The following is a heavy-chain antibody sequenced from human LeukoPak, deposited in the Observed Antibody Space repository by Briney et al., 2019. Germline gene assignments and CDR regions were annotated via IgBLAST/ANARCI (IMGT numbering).Heavy chain of an antibody. Sequence: SETLSLTCTVSGGSISSYYWSWIRQPPGKGLEWIGYIYYSGSTNYNPSLKSRVTISVDTSKNQFSLKLSSVTAADTAVYCCARDVGWGYSSGWYWFDPWGQGTLVTVSS. CDR2: IYYSGST. V-gene: IGHV4-59*01. D-gene: IGHD6-19*01. J-gene: IGHJ5*02. CDR3: ARDVGWGYSSGWYWFDP. CDR1: GGSISSYY.